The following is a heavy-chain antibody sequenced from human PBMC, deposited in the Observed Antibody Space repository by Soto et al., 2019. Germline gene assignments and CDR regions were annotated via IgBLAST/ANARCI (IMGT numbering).Heavy chain of an antibody. D-gene: IGHD3-3*01. Sequence: QVQLVQSGAEVKKPGASVKVSCKASGYTFTSYDINWVRQATGQGLEWMGWMNPNSGNTGYAQKFQGRVTMTRNTXXSXAXXELSSLRSEDTAVYYCARERITIFGVVNYYYGMDVWGQGTTVTVSS. J-gene: IGHJ6*02. CDR2: MNPNSGNT. CDR1: GYTFTSYD. V-gene: IGHV1-8*01. CDR3: ARERITIFGVVNYYYGMDV.